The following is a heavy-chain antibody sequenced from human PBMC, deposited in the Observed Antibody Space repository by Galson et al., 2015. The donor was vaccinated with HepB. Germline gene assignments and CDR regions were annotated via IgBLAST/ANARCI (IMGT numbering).Heavy chain of an antibody. CDR2: IYYSGST. CDR3: ARDFRGLVVPAAYERPHGEGWFDP. Sequence: TLSLTCTVSGGSISSGGYYWSWIRQHPGKGLEWIGDIYYSGSTYYNPSLKSRVTISVDTSKNQFSLKLSFGTAADTAVYYCARDFRGLVVPAAYERPHGEGWFDPCGQGTLLTVSS. J-gene: IGHJ5*02. V-gene: IGHV4-31*03. CDR1: GGSISSGGYY. D-gene: IGHD2-2*01.